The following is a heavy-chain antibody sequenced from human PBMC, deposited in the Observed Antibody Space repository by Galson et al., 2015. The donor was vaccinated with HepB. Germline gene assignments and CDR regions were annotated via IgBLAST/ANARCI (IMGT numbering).Heavy chain of an antibody. CDR2: ISSSSSTI. J-gene: IGHJ6*02. Sequence: SLRLSCAASGFTFSSYSMNWVRQAPGKGLEWVSYISSSSSTIYYADSVKGRFIISRDNAKNSLYLQMNSLRDEDTAVYYCNLDILTGYYLPMDVWGQGTTVTVSS. V-gene: IGHV3-48*02. D-gene: IGHD3-9*01. CDR3: NLDILTGYYLPMDV. CDR1: GFTFSSYS.